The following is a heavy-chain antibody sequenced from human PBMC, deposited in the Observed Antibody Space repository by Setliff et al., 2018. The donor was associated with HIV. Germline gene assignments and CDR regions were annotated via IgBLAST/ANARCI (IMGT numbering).Heavy chain of an antibody. D-gene: IGHD3-10*01. V-gene: IGHV1-2*02. Sequence: GASVKVSCKASGGTFSSYAISWVRQAPGQGLEWMGWINPNSGGTTYAQKFQGRVTMTRDTSISTAYMDLNDLKSADAAMYFCARGPHVFYHFGSERHFPYFDYWGQGTLVTVSS. CDR2: INPNSGGT. J-gene: IGHJ4*02. CDR3: ARGPHVFYHFGSERHFPYFDY. CDR1: GGTFSSYA.